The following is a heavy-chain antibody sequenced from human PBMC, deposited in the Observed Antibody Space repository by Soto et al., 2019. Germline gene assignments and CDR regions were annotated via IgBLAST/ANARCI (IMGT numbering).Heavy chain of an antibody. D-gene: IGHD3-9*01. CDR2: IIPIFGTA. Sequence: SVKVSCKASGGTFSSYAISWVRQAPGQGLEWMGGIIPIFGTANYAQKFQGRVTITADESTSTAYMELSSLRSEDTAVYYCARENYDILTGYYGPFDPWGQGTLVTVSS. CDR1: GGTFSSYA. CDR3: ARENYDILTGYYGPFDP. V-gene: IGHV1-69*13. J-gene: IGHJ5*02.